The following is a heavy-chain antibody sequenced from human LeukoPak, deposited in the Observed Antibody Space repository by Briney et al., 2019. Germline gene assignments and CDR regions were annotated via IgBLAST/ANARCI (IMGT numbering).Heavy chain of an antibody. CDR1: GGSISSYY. CDR2: IYYSGST. CDR3: AREAREPDGDSSGYFDY. D-gene: IGHD3-22*01. V-gene: IGHV4-59*01. J-gene: IGHJ4*02. Sequence: SETLSLTCTVSGGSISSYYWSWIRQPPGKGLEWIGYIYYSGSTNYNPSLKSRVTISVDTSKSQFSLKLSSVTAADTAVYYCAREAREPDGDSSGYFDYWGQGTLVTVSS.